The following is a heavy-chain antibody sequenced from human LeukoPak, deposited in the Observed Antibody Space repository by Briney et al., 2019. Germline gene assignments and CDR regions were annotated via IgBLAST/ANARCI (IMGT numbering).Heavy chain of an antibody. CDR3: PRVPTVGYYYMDV. D-gene: IGHD3-16*01. Sequence: GGSPRLSCAAAGFTFSSNWMHWVRQAPGKALVWVSRIKNDGSTTSYADSVKGRFTISRDYAKNTLYLQMNSLREEDTAVYNSPRVPTVGYYYMDVSGNRTKVTVS. V-gene: IGHV3-74*01. CDR2: IKNDGSTT. CDR1: GFTFSSNW. J-gene: IGHJ6*03.